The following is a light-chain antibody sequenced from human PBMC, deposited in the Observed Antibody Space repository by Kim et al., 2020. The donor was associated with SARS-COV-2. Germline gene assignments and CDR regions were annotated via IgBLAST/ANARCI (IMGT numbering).Light chain of an antibody. CDR1: SSDIGRYDF. V-gene: IGLV2-14*03. CDR2: DVN. Sequence: QSALTQPASVSGSPGQSITISCTGTSSDIGRYDFVSWYQQHPHKAPKLIIFDVNNRPSGVSVRFSGSKSGNTASLTISGLQAEDEADYYCSSYTSKSSPKVFGGGTKVTVL. CDR3: SSYTSKSSPKV. J-gene: IGLJ3*02.